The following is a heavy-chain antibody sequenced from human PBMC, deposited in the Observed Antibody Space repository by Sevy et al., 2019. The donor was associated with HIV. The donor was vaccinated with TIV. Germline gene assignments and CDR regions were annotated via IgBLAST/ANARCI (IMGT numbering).Heavy chain of an antibody. CDR2: ISSSGSTI. D-gene: IGHD5-18*01. CDR1: GFTFSSYE. CDR3: MGTAMDSTYFDY. V-gene: IGHV3-48*03. Sequence: GGSLRLSCAASGFTFSSYEMNWVRQAPGKGLEWVSYISSSGSTIYYADSVKGRFTISRDNAKNSLHLQMNSLRAEDTAVYYCMGTAMDSTYFDYWGQGTLVTVSS. J-gene: IGHJ4*02.